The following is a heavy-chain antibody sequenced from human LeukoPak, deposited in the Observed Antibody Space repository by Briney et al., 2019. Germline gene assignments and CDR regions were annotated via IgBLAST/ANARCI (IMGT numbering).Heavy chain of an antibody. CDR3: AREVKDSSGSHDWFDP. V-gene: IGHV1-2*04. CDR1: GYTFTSYA. D-gene: IGHD3-22*01. Sequence: GASVKVSCKASGYTFTSYAMHWVRQAPGQRLEWMGWINPNSGGTNYAQKFQGWVTMTRDTSISTAYMELSRLRSDDTAVYYCAREVKDSSGSHDWFDPWGQGTLVTVSS. CDR2: INPNSGGT. J-gene: IGHJ5*02.